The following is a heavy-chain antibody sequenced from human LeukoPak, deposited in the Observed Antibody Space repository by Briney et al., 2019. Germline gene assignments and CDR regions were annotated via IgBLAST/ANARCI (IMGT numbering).Heavy chain of an antibody. J-gene: IGHJ4*02. D-gene: IGHD3-22*01. CDR1: GFTFSSCA. V-gene: IGHV3-23*01. Sequence: GGTLRLSCAASGFTFSSCAMNWVRQAPGMGLEWVSGISGSGGITHYADSVRGRFTISRDNSKNTLQLQMNSLRAEDTAVYYCAKDPTDFDSSGQTYFDYWGQGTLVTVSS. CDR2: ISGSGGIT. CDR3: AKDPTDFDSSGQTYFDY.